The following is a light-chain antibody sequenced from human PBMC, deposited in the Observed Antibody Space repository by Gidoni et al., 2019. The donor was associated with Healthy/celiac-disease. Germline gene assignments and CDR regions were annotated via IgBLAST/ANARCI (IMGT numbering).Light chain of an antibody. CDR3: QQRSNWPPKLT. V-gene: IGKV3-11*01. Sequence: EIVLTQSPATLSLSPGERATLACRASQSVSSYLAWYQQKPGQAPRLLIYDASNRATGIPARFSGSGSGTDFTLTISSLEPEDFAVYYCQQRSNWPPKLTFGGGTKVEIK. CDR2: DAS. J-gene: IGKJ4*01. CDR1: QSVSSY.